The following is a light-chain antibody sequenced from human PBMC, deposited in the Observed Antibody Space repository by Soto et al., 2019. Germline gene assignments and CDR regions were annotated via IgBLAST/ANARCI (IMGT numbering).Light chain of an antibody. CDR1: SSDVGSYNY. CDR3: SSYTSSSTGV. CDR2: DVS. J-gene: IGLJ1*01. V-gene: IGLV2-14*01. Sequence: QSVLPQPASVSGSPGQSITISCTGNSSDVGSYNYVSWYQQHLGKAPKLMIYDVSNRSSGVSNRFSGSKSGNTASLTISGLQAEDEADYYCSSYTSSSTGVFGTGTKVTVL.